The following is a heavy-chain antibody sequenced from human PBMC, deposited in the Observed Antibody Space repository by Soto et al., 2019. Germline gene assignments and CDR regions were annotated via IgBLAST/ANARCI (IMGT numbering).Heavy chain of an antibody. CDR3: ARGGRYYYGSGARKGDY. CDR2: IYNIGST. CDR1: GDSISGYY. Sequence: PSETLSLTCTFSGDSISGYYWIWLRQPPGKGLEWIGYIYNIGSTNYNPSLKSRVTISVDTSKNQFSLKLSSVTAADTAVYYCARGGRYYYGSGARKGDYWGQGTLVTVSS. J-gene: IGHJ4*02. D-gene: IGHD3-10*01. V-gene: IGHV4-59*12.